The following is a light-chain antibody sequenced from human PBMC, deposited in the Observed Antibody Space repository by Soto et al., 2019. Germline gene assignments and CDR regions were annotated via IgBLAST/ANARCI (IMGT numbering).Light chain of an antibody. J-gene: IGLJ3*02. V-gene: IGLV2-14*01. CDR3: NSYTSASTQV. Sequence: QSVLTQPASVSGSPGQSITISCTGTSSDIGNYIYVSWYQQHPGKVPKLIIYEVSKRPSGVSNRFSGSKSGNTASLTISGLQAEDEAHYYCNSYTSASTQVFGGGTKLTVL. CDR2: EVS. CDR1: SSDIGNYIY.